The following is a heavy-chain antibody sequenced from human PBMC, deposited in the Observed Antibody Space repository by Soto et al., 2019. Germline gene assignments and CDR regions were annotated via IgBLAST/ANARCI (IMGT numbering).Heavy chain of an antibody. D-gene: IGHD6-13*01. J-gene: IGHJ4*02. V-gene: IGHV3-23*01. CDR1: GFTFSSYA. Sequence: EVQLLESGGGLVQPGGSLRLSCAASGFTFSSYAMSWVRQAPGKGLEWVSAISGSGGSTYYADSVKGRFTISRDNSKNPQHLLMSSRRAEDTAEYCGATVTRGQQVGSLDYWGQGTLVTVSS. CDR2: ISGSGGST. CDR3: ATVTRGQQVGSLDY.